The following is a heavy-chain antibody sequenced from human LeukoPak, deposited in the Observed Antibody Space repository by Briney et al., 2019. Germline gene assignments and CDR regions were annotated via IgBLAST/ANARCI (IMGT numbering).Heavy chain of an antibody. CDR2: IIPIFGTA. CDR3: ARTGFAWSLVLAFDI. D-gene: IGHD3-9*01. J-gene: IGHJ3*02. Sequence: SVKVSCKASGGTFSSYAISWVRQAPGQGLEWMGGIIPIFGTANYAQKFQGRVTITADESTTTAYMELSSLRSEDTAVYYCARTGFAWSLVLAFDIWGQGTMVTVSS. CDR1: GGTFSSYA. V-gene: IGHV1-69*13.